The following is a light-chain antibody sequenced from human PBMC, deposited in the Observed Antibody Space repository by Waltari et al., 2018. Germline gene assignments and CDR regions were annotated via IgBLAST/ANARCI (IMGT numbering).Light chain of an antibody. CDR1: QPIGSQ. J-gene: IGKJ1*01. CDR3: QQRDTWPLT. Sequence: IVLTQSPATLSFSPGDRATISCRARQPIGSQLAWYQQKPGQAPRLLISDVSNRATGIPVRFSGSGSGTDFTLIISSLESEDFAVYYCQQRDTWPLTFGQGTKVEI. CDR2: DVS. V-gene: IGKV3-11*01.